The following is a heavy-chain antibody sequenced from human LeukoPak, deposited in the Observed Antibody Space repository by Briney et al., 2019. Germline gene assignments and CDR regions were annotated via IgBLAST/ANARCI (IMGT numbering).Heavy chain of an antibody. D-gene: IGHD5-18*01. CDR2: IYYSGST. CDR3: ARLITHSYGYRAFDT. Sequence: SETLSLTCTVSGGSISSYYWSWIRQPPGKGLEWIGYIYYSGSTNYNPSLKSRVTISVDTSKNQFSLKLSSVTAADTAVYYCARLITHSYGYRAFDTWGQGTMVTVSS. V-gene: IGHV4-59*01. J-gene: IGHJ3*02. CDR1: GGSISSYY.